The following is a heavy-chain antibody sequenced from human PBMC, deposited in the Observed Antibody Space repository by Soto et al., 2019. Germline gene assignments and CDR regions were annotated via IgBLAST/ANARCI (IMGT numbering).Heavy chain of an antibody. D-gene: IGHD1-26*01. J-gene: IGHJ4*02. CDR1: GFTFSSYG. CDR3: AKDDSGQKAYYFDY. Sequence: QVQLVESGGGVVQPGRSLRLSCAASGFTFSSYGMHWVRQAPGKGLEWVAVISYDGSNKYYADSVKDRFTISRDNSKNTLYLQMNSLRAEDTAVYYCAKDDSGQKAYYFDYWGQGTLVTVSS. V-gene: IGHV3-30*18. CDR2: ISYDGSNK.